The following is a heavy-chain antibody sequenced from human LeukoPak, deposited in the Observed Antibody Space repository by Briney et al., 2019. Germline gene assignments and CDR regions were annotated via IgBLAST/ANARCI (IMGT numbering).Heavy chain of an antibody. V-gene: IGHV1-69*06. J-gene: IGHJ4*02. CDR1: GGTFSSYA. CDR2: IIPIFGTA. CDR3: ARSRTGDWRYFDY. D-gene: IGHD7-27*01. Sequence: SVKVSCKASGGTFSSYAISWVRQAPGQGLEWMGGIIPIFGTANYAQKFQGRVTITADKSTSTAYMELSSLRSEDTAVYYCARSRTGDWRYFDYWGQGTLVTVSS.